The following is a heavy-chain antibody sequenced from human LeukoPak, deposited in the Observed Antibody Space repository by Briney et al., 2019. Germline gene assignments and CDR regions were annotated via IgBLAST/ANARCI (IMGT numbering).Heavy chain of an antibody. D-gene: IGHD3-3*01. J-gene: IGHJ3*02. CDR1: GFTFSTYV. Sequence: PGGSLRLSCAASGFTFSTYVMHWVRQAPGKGLEWVAVISYDGNNEYYADSVKGRFTISRDNSKNTVYLQMNSLRAEDTAVYYCAKEHYDFWSGLPQAFDIWGQGTMVTVSS. CDR3: AKEHYDFWSGLPQAFDI. V-gene: IGHV3-30*18. CDR2: ISYDGNNE.